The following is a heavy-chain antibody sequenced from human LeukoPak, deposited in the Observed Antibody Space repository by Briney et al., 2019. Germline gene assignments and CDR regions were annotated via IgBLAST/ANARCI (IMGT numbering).Heavy chain of an antibody. D-gene: IGHD5-18*01. V-gene: IGHV4-59*01. J-gene: IGHJ4*02. CDR1: GGSISSYY. Sequence: SETLSLTCTVSGGSISSYYRSWIRQPPGKGLEWIGYIYYSGSTSYNPSLKSRVTISVDTSKNQFSLKLSSVTAADTAVYYCARVSYSYPTDWGQGTLVTVSS. CDR3: ARVSYSYPTD. CDR2: IYYSGST.